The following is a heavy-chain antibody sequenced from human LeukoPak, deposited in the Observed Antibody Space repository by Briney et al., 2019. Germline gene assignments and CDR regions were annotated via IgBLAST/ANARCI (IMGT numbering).Heavy chain of an antibody. CDR2: IYYSGST. Sequence: SETLSLTCTVSGGSISSYYWSWIRQPPGKGLEWIGYIYYSGSTNYNPSLKSRVTISVDTSKNQFSLKLSSVTAADTAVYYCARARYTGELSRWGQGTLVTVSS. CDR3: ARARYTGELSR. CDR1: GGSISSYY. D-gene: IGHD3-16*02. V-gene: IGHV4-59*01. J-gene: IGHJ4*02.